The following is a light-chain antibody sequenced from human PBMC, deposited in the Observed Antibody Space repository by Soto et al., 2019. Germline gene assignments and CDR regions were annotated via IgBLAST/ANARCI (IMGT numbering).Light chain of an antibody. CDR1: QSGLYTNGKTY. J-gene: IGKJ1*01. V-gene: IGKV2-30*01. CDR3: QQGNTWPWT. Sequence: VVRTQTPLSLPVTLGQPASIACRASQSGLYTNGKTYLSWFQQRPGQSPRRLIYEVSIRDSGVPSRFSGSGSGTDFTLIISSLEPEDFAFYYCQQGNTWPWTFGQGSKA. CDR2: EVS.